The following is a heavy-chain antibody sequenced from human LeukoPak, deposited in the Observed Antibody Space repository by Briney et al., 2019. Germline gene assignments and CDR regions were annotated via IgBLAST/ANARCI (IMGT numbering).Heavy chain of an antibody. Sequence: GGSLRLSCAASGFTFTNYWMSWVRQAPGKGLELVANIKQDRSEKYYVDSVKGRFTISRDNAKNSLYLQMNSLRAEDTAVYYCARAWNAYYFDYWGQGTLVTVSS. CDR1: GFTFTNYW. J-gene: IGHJ4*02. CDR2: IKQDRSEK. D-gene: IGHD1-1*01. V-gene: IGHV3-7*01. CDR3: ARAWNAYYFDY.